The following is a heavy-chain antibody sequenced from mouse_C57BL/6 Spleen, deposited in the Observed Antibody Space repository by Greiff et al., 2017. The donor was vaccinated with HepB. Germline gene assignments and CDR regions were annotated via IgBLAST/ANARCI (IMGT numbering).Heavy chain of an antibody. V-gene: IGHV1-53*01. D-gene: IGHD1-1*01. CDR2: INPSNGGT. CDR1: GYTFTSYW. Sequence: VQLQQPGTELVKPGASVKLSCKASGYTFTSYWMHWVKQRPGQGLEWIGNINPSNGGTNYNEKFKSKATLTVDKSSSTAYMQLSSLTSEDSAVYYCARKEFYYGSRAEYFDYWGQGTTLTVSS. CDR3: ARKEFYYGSRAEYFDY. J-gene: IGHJ2*01.